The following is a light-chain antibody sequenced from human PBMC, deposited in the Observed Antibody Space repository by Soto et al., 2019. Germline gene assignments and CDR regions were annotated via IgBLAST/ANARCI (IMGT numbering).Light chain of an antibody. CDR3: QQNYSIPIT. V-gene: IGKV1-39*01. Sequence: PSPLSASLGDRLPTPGRASHSISTYLNWYHQKPGKAPDLLIYAASSLQSGVPSRFSGSGAGTDFTPTITGLQPEDVATNYLQQNYSIPITFGQGTRLDIK. CDR1: HSISTY. J-gene: IGKJ5*01. CDR2: AAS.